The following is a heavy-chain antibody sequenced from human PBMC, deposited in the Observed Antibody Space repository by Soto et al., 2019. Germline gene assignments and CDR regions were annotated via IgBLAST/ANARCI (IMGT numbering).Heavy chain of an antibody. CDR2: INHSGST. Sequence: LETLSLTCAVYGGSFSGYYWSWIRQPPGKGLEWIGEINHSGSTNYNPSLKSRVTISVDTSKNQFSLKLSSVTAADTAVYYCARGLYSSSWYWFDPWGQGTLVTVSS. CDR3: ARGLYSSSWYWFDP. J-gene: IGHJ5*02. V-gene: IGHV4-34*01. CDR1: GGSFSGYY. D-gene: IGHD6-13*01.